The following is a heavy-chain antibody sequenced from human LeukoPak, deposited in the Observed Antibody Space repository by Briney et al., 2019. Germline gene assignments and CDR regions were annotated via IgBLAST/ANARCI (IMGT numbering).Heavy chain of an antibody. CDR1: GGSFGGYY. Sequence: SETLSLTCAVYGGSFGGYYWSWIRQPPGKGLEWIGEINHSGSTNYNPSLKSRVTISVDTSKNQFSLKLSSVTAADTAVYYCARGRRWQLVRWFDPWGQGTLVTVSS. D-gene: IGHD6-6*01. CDR3: ARGRRWQLVRWFDP. J-gene: IGHJ5*02. CDR2: INHSGST. V-gene: IGHV4-34*01.